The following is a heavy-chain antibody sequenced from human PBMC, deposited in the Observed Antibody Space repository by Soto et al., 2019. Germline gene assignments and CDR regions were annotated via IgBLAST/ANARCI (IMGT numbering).Heavy chain of an antibody. CDR1: GGSFSGYY. Sequence: SETLSLTCAVYGGSFSGYYWSWIRQPPGKGLEWIGEINHSGSTNYNPSLKSRVTISVDTSKNQFSLKLSSVTAADTAVYYCARDPFNEGDYYYYMDVWGKGTTVTVSS. V-gene: IGHV4-34*01. CDR3: ARDPFNEGDYYYYMDV. J-gene: IGHJ6*03. D-gene: IGHD1-26*01. CDR2: INHSGST.